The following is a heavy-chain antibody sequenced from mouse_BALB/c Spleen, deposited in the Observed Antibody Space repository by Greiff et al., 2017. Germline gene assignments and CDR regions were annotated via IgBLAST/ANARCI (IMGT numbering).Heavy chain of an antibody. V-gene: IGHV1S81*02. J-gene: IGHJ3*01. CDR3: ARWGNGGYSAWFAY. D-gene: IGHD2-3*01. Sequence: QVQLQQPGAELVKPGASVKLSCKASGYTFTSYWMHWVKQRPGQGLEWIGEINPSNGRTNYNEKFKSKATLTVDKSSSTAYMQLSSLTSEDSAVYYCARWGNGGYSAWFAYWGQGTLVTVSA. CDR1: GYTFTSYW. CDR2: INPSNGRT.